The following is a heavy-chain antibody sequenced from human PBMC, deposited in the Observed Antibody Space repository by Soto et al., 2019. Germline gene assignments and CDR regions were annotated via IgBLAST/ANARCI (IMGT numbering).Heavy chain of an antibody. CDR2: IIPIFGTA. CDR1: GWTFSSYA. Sequence: SVKVSCKASGWTFSSYAISWVRQAPGQGLEWMGGIIPIFGTANYAQKFQGRVTITADESTSTAYMELSSLRSEDTAVYYCARPFLIAVAGSSCNYYYRIDVWGQGTTVTVSS. CDR3: ARPFLIAVAGSSCNYYYRIDV. D-gene: IGHD6-19*01. V-gene: IGHV1-69*13. J-gene: IGHJ6*02.